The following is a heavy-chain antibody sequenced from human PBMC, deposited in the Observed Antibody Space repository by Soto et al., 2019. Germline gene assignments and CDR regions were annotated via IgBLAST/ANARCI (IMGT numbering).Heavy chain of an antibody. Sequence: QVQLVESGGGVVQPGRSLRLSCAASGFTFSSYGMHWVRQAPGKGLEWVAVISYDGSNKYYADSVKGRFTISRDNSKNTLYLQMNSLRAEDTAVYYCAKDLGLTTCFDYWGQGPLVTVSS. J-gene: IGHJ4*02. D-gene: IGHD4-17*01. CDR2: ISYDGSNK. V-gene: IGHV3-30*18. CDR1: GFTFSSYG. CDR3: AKDLGLTTCFDY.